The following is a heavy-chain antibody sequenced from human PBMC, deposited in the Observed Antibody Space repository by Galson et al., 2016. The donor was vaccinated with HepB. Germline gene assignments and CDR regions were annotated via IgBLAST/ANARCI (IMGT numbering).Heavy chain of an antibody. CDR3: AKKGYSSGKFDAFDI. V-gene: IGHV3-30*18. CDR2: INEDGRKT. Sequence: SLRLSCAASGFTFSSYGMHWVRQAPGKGLEWVANINEDGRKTYYGDSVKGRFTISRDNSKSTLYLQMSSLRADDTAVYSCAKKGYSSGKFDAFDIWGQGTVVTVSS. CDR1: GFTFSSYG. D-gene: IGHD6-19*01. J-gene: IGHJ3*02.